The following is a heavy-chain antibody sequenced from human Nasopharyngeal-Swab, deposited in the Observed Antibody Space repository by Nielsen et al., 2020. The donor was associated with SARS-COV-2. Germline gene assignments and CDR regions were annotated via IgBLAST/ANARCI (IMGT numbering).Heavy chain of an antibody. CDR3: AKDNADDYYDSSGYYIDY. CDR1: GFTFSSYG. D-gene: IGHD3-22*01. J-gene: IGHJ4*02. CDR2: ISYDGSNK. V-gene: IGHV3-30*18. Sequence: LSLTCAASGFTFSSYGMHWVRQAPGKGLEWVAVISYDGSNKYYADSVKGRFTISRDNSKNTLYLQMNSLRAEDTAVYYCAKDNADDYYDSSGYYIDYWGQGTLVTVSS.